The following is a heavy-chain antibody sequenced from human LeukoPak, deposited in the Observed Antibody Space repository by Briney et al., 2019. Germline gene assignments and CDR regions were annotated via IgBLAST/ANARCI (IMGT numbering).Heavy chain of an antibody. CDR2: IDDSGTT. J-gene: IGHJ4*02. CDR3: ARDAVTGTTCFDY. Sequence: SETLSLTCTVSGGSISSCYWSWIRHSPGKGLEWIGYIDDSGTTNYNPSLRSRLSMSVDMSKNQFSLKLTSVTAADTAVYYCARDAVTGTTCFDYWGQGTLVTVSS. V-gene: IGHV4-59*12. CDR1: GGSISSCY. D-gene: IGHD1-20*01.